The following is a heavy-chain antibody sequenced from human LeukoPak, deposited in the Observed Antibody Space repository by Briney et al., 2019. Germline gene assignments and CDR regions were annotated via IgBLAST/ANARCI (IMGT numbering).Heavy chain of an antibody. D-gene: IGHD3-16*01. CDR3: ARSQALAAGGNLDY. Sequence: SETLSLTCSVSGGSISSSTYYWGWIRLPPGKGLELIGTIYYSGSTYYSPSLNSRVTISIDTSKNQFSLKLHSVTAADTAVYYCARSQALAAGGNLDYWGQGTLVAVSS. V-gene: IGHV4-39*01. J-gene: IGHJ4*02. CDR2: IYYSGST. CDR1: GGSISSSTYY.